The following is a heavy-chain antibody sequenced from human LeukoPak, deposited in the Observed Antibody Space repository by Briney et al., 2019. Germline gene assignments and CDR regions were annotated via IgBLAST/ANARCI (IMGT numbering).Heavy chain of an antibody. J-gene: IGHJ5*02. Sequence: SETLSLTCTVSGGSISSYYWSWIRQPAGKGLEWIGRIYTSESTNYNPSLKSRVTMSVDTSKNQFSLKLSSVTAADTAVYYCARGNIVATRDWFDPWGQGTLVTVSS. CDR2: IYTSEST. CDR3: ARGNIVATRDWFDP. CDR1: GGSISSYY. D-gene: IGHD3-22*01. V-gene: IGHV4-4*07.